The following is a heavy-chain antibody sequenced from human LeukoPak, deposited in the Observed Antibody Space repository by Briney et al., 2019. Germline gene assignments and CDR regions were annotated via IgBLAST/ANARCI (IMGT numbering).Heavy chain of an antibody. CDR3: ARVSGRLERQSDLDY. V-gene: IGHV3-21*01. CDR1: GFTFASYF. CDR2: ISGDSTYI. D-gene: IGHD1-1*01. Sequence: GGSLRLSCAASGFTFASYFMNWVRQAPGKGLEWVSSISGDSTYIYNADSVKGRFTISRDNAQASLYLQMISLRADATAVYYCARVSGRLERQSDLDYWGQGTLVIVSS. J-gene: IGHJ4*02.